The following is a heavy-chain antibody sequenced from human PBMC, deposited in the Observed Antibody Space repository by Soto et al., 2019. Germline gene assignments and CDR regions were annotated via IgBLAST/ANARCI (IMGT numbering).Heavy chain of an antibody. CDR1: GFSLTTSGVG. V-gene: IGHV2-5*02. CDR2: VYWDDDK. J-gene: IGHJ4*01. Sequence: QITLNESGPTVVRPTETLPLTCRFSGFSLTTSGVGVGWIRQSPGKAPAWLALVYWDDDKRYSASLKSRLTTTNDTAKNQVVLTVSGLDPTDTATYFCAHRGIRTVVGLVTTTAIYFDFWGQGTPVAVSS. CDR3: AHRGIRTVVGLVTTTAIYFDF. D-gene: IGHD3-3*01.